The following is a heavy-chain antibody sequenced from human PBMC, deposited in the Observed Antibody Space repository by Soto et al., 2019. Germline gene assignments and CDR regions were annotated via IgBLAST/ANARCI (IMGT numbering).Heavy chain of an antibody. D-gene: IGHD1-26*01. CDR2: IWYDGSNK. CDR3: ARDLSGSLNYYYYYYGMDV. CDR1: GLTFSSYG. Sequence: GGSLRLSCAASGLTFSSYGMHWVRQAPGKGLEWVAVIWYDGSNKYYADSVKGRFTISRDNSKNTLYLQMNSLRAEDTAVYYCARDLSGSLNYYYYYYGMDVWGQGTTVTVSS. J-gene: IGHJ6*02. V-gene: IGHV3-33*08.